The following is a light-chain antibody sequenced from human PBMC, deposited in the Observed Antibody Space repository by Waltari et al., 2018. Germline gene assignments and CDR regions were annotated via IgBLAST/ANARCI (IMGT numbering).Light chain of an antibody. Sequence: QSVLTQPSSASGAPGQTVTMSCSGSYSNIGSHFVYWHPQVPGAAPQLIIYRHDGRPQGLPDRFSASKSGTTASLTIRGLRPEDEADYYCAAWDDSLSGRVVFGGGTRLTVL. J-gene: IGLJ3*02. V-gene: IGLV1-47*01. CDR1: YSNIGSHF. CDR3: AAWDDSLSGRVV. CDR2: RHD.